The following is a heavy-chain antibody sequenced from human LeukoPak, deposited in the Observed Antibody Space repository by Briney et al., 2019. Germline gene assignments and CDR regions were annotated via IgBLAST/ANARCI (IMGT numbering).Heavy chain of an antibody. CDR1: GFTFSNYA. J-gene: IGHJ4*02. Sequence: GGSLRLSCAVSGFTFSNYAMSWVRQAPGKGLEWVSSISGSGAGTYYADSVKGRFTISRDNSKNTLYLQMSSLRAADTAVYYCATRTLYCSTSRCYLDYWGRGTLVTVSS. CDR2: ISGSGAGT. V-gene: IGHV3-23*01. CDR3: ATRTLYCSTSRCYLDY. D-gene: IGHD2-2*01.